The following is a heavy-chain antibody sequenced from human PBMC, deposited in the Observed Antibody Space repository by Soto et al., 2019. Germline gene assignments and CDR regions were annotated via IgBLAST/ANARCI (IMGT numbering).Heavy chain of an antibody. V-gene: IGHV5-51*01. J-gene: IGHJ4*02. D-gene: IGHD3-10*01. CDR3: APQAYSGSGTYYSDY. Sequence: GESLKISLKASGYNFISYWIALVRQMHGKVLEWMVIIYPGDSDATYSPSFEGQVTFSVDKSITTAYLQWISLKASDPAMYYRAPQAYSGSGTYYSDYWRQGTQVTVPS. CDR1: GYNFISYW. CDR2: IYPGDSDA.